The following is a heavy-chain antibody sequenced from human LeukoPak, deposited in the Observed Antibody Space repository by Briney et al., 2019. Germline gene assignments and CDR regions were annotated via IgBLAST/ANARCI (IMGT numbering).Heavy chain of an antibody. V-gene: IGHV1-69*13. CDR2: IIPIFGTA. D-gene: IGHD2-2*01. CDR3: ARGGHCSSTSCYQDY. J-gene: IGHJ4*02. Sequence: ASVKVSCKASGGTFSSYAISWVRQAPGQGLEWTGGIIPIFGTANYAQKFQGRVTITADESTSTAYMELSSLRSEDTAVYYCARGGHCSSTSCYQDYWGQGTLVTVSS. CDR1: GGTFSSYA.